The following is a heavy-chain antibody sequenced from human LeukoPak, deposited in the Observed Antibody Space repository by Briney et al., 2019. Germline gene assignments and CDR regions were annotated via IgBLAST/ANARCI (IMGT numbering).Heavy chain of an antibody. CDR3: AKYDSSGYYGNDAFDI. V-gene: IGHV3-23*01. D-gene: IGHD3-22*01. J-gene: IGHJ3*02. Sequence: GGSLRLSCAASGFTFSSYAMSWVRQAPGKGLEWVSAISGSGGSTYYADSVKGRFTISRDNSRNTLYIEMNSLRAEDTAVYYCAKYDSSGYYGNDAFDIWGQGTMVTVSS. CDR1: GFTFSSYA. CDR2: ISGSGGST.